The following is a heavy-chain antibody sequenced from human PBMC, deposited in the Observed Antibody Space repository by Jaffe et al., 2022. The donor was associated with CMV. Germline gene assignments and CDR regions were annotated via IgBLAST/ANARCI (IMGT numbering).Heavy chain of an antibody. Sequence: QVQLVQSGAEVKKPGASVKVSCKASGYTFALYAMHWVRQAPGQSLEWMGWINAGNGHTKYSQKFQGRVTITRDTSASTTYMELSSLRSEDTGVYYCARELGVVVVAATPPDYWGQGTLVTVSS. J-gene: IGHJ4*02. CDR3: ARELGVVVVAATPPDY. V-gene: IGHV1-3*01. D-gene: IGHD2-15*01. CDR2: INAGNGHT. CDR1: GYTFALYA.